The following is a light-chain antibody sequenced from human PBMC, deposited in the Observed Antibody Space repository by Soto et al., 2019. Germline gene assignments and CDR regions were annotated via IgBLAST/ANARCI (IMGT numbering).Light chain of an antibody. CDR1: QSVRTY. J-gene: IGKJ5*01. Sequence: EVVLTQSPATLSLSPGERATLSCRASQSVRTYLAWYQQKPGQVPRLLIHDASSRATGIPARFSGSGSGTDFTLTISSLEPEDFAGDYCQQRTNWPSSTFGQGTRLEI. CDR3: QQRTNWPSST. V-gene: IGKV3-11*01. CDR2: DAS.